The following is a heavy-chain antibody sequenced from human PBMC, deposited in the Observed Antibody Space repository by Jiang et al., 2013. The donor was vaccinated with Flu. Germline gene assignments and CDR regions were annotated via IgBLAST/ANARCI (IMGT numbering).Heavy chain of an antibody. Sequence: GSGLVKPSETLSLTCTVSGGSISSSSYYWGWIRQPPGKGLEWIGSIYYSGSTYYNPSLKSRVTISVDTSKNQFSLKLSSVTAADTAVYYCARQSLYYYDSSGYFIKDSYPDYWGPGNP. CDR2: IYYSGST. D-gene: IGHD3-22*01. J-gene: IGHJ4*02. CDR3: ARQSLYYYDSSGYFIKDSYPDY. CDR1: GGSISSSSYY. V-gene: IGHV4-39*01.